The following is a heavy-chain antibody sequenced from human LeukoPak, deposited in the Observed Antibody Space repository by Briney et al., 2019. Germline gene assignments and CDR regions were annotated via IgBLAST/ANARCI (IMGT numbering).Heavy chain of an antibody. D-gene: IGHD1-14*01. CDR1: GFTFSSYA. CDR3: ARGTTNNDY. Sequence: GGSLRLSCTASGFTFSSYAMSWVRQAPGKGLEWVSAISGSGGSTYYADSVKGRFTISRGNSKNTLYLQMNSLRAEDTGVYYCARGTTNNDYWGQGTLVTVSS. J-gene: IGHJ4*02. V-gene: IGHV3-23*01. CDR2: ISGSGGST.